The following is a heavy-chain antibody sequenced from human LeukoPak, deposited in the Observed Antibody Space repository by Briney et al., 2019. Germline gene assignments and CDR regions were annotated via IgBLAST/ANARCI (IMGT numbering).Heavy chain of an antibody. D-gene: IGHD6-13*01. V-gene: IGHV3-49*03. J-gene: IGHJ5*02. Sequence: TGGSLRLSCTASGFTFGDYTMSWFRQAPGKGLEWVGFIKSKGFGGTPEYAASVKGRFTISRDDSKSIAYLQMNSLKSEDTAVYYCTRGAAAGITGWFDPWGQGTLVTVSS. CDR3: TRGAAAGITGWFDP. CDR1: GFTFGDYT. CDR2: IKSKGFGGTP.